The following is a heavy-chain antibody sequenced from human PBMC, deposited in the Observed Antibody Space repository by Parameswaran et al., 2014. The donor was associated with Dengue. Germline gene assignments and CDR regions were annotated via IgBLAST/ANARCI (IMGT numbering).Heavy chain of an antibody. CDR3: LRDPHIVGEPFDY. V-gene: IGHV3-74*01. J-gene: IGHJ4*02. CDR2: INSDGSST. Sequence: WIRQPPGKGLVWVSHINSDGSSTRYADSLKGRFTISRDNAKNTLYLQMNSLRAEDTAVYYCLRDPHIVGEPFDYWGQGTLVTVSS. D-gene: IGHD1-26*01.